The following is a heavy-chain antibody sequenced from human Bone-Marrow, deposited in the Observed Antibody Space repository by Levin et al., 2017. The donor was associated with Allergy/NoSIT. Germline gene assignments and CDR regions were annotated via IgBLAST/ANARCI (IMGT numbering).Heavy chain of an antibody. D-gene: IGHD3-22*01. CDR1: GDTFSSYT. J-gene: IGHJ4*02. Sequence: KISCKGSGDTFSSYTISWVRQAPGQGLEWMGRVIPILGVTNYPQTFQGRVTITADKSTSTVYLELSGLTSDDTAVYYCARDEETSGSYDSWGPGTLLTVSS. V-gene: IGHV1-69*02. CDR2: VIPILGVT. CDR3: ARDEETSGSYDS.